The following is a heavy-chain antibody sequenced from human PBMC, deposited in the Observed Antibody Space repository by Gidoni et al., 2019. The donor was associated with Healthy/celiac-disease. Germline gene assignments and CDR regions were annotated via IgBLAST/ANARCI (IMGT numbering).Heavy chain of an antibody. CDR1: GFPVSGNY. CDR3: ARGGTTGTTDYMDV. CDR2: SYSGGST. D-gene: IGHD1-1*01. V-gene: IGHV3-66*01. Sequence: EVQLVESGGGFVQPGGSLRLSCAASGFPVSGNYMSWVRQAPGKGLEWVSVSYSGGSTYYADSVKCRLTISRDNSKNTLYLQMNSLRAEDTAVYYCARGGTTGTTDYMDVWGKGTTVTVSS. J-gene: IGHJ6*03.